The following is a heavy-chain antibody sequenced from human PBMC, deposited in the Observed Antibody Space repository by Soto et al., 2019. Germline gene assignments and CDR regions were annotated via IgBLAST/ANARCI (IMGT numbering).Heavy chain of an antibody. CDR2: IWYDGSNK. D-gene: IGHD3-10*01. V-gene: IGHV3-33*01. J-gene: IGHJ4*02. CDR1: GFTFSSYG. CDR3: ARGDYYGSGEGIDY. Sequence: QVPLVESGGGVVQPGRSLRLSCAASGFTFSSYGMHWVRQAPGKGLEWVAVIWYDGSNKYYADSVKGRFTISRDNSKNTLNLQINSLRAEDTAMYYCARGDYYGSGEGIDYWGQGTLVTVSS.